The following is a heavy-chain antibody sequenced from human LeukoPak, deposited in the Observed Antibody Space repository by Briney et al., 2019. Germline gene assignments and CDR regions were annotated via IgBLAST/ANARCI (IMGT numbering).Heavy chain of an antibody. CDR1: GFSFNNYA. D-gene: IGHD4-23*01. CDR2: ISTTGGST. Sequence: GGSLRLSCAASGFSFNNYAMSWVRQAPGKGLEWVSAISTTGGSTYYAGSVKGRFTVSRDNSKNTLSLQMDSLRVEDTALYYCAKDWTTVVTPKGYYFDSWGQGTLVTVSS. J-gene: IGHJ4*02. V-gene: IGHV3-23*01. CDR3: AKDWTTVVTPKGYYFDS.